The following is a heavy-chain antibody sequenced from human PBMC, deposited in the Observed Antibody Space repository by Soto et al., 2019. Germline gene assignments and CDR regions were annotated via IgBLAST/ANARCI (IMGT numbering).Heavy chain of an antibody. CDR3: ARQFDYDSSGHYYAY. CDR1: GGTFSSDA. CDR2: IIPMFATP. J-gene: IGHJ4*02. V-gene: IGHV1-69*01. Sequence: GASVKVSCKASGGTFSSDAISWVRQAPGQVLEWMGVIIPMFATPNYAEKFQGRLSITADESTTTVYMQLSSLRSQDTAVYSCARQFDYDSSGHYYAYWGQGTLVTVSS. D-gene: IGHD3-22*01.